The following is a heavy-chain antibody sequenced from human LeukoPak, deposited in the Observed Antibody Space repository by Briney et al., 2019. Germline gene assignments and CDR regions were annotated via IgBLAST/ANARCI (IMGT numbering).Heavy chain of an antibody. V-gene: IGHV4-31*03. CDR2: IYYSGST. J-gene: IGHJ5*02. Sequence: SETLSLTCIVSGGSISSGGYYWSWIRQHPGKGLEWIGYIYYSGSTYYNPSLKSRVTISVDTSKNQFSLKLSSVTAADTAVYYCARSARPQNWFDPWGQGTLVTVSS. CDR1: GGSISSGGYY. CDR3: ARSARPQNWFDP.